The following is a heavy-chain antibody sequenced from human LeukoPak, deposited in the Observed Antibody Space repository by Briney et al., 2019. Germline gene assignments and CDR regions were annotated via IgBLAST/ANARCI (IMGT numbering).Heavy chain of an antibody. Sequence: SETLSLTCAVYGGSFSGYYWSWIRQPPGKGLEWIGEINHSGSTNYNPSLKSRVTISVDTSKNQFSLKLSSVTAADTAVYYCARYGGNVVVPAVLDYWGQGTLVTVSP. CDR1: GGSFSGYY. CDR2: INHSGST. J-gene: IGHJ4*02. CDR3: ARYGGNVVVPAVLDY. V-gene: IGHV4-34*01. D-gene: IGHD2-2*01.